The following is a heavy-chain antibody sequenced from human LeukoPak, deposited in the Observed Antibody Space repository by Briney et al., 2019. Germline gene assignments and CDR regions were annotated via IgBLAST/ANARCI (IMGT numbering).Heavy chain of an antibody. CDR1: GSTLRNYI. CDR2: MSVIDDSI. V-gene: IGHV3-23*01. J-gene: IGHJ3*01. CDR3: AREGYTSGYAGAFDF. D-gene: IGHD2-2*01. Sequence: GGSPRLSCVASGSTLRNYIMTWVRQAPGKGLEWVSSMSVIDDSIYYADSVKGRFTISRDNSKSTLSLQMSSLRAEDTGVYYCAREGYTSGYAGAFDFWGQGSVVTVSS.